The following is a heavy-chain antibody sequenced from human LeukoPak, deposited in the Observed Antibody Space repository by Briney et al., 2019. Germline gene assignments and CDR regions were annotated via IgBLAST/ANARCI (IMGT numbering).Heavy chain of an antibody. Sequence: PGGSLRLSCAASGFTFSDYYMSWIRQAPGKGLEWVSYISSSGSTIYYADSVKGRFTISRDNAKNSLYLQMNSLRAEDTAVYYCARDRSSVNLDYFDYWGQGTLVTVSS. V-gene: IGHV3-11*01. CDR1: GFTFSDYY. CDR2: ISSSGSTI. CDR3: ARDRSSVNLDYFDY. J-gene: IGHJ4*02. D-gene: IGHD6-25*01.